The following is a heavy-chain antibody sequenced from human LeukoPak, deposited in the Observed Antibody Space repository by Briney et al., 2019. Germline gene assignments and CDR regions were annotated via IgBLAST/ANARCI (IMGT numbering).Heavy chain of an antibody. D-gene: IGHD2-8*02. CDR1: GLTFSSYW. CDR2: IKQDGSEK. J-gene: IGHJ4*02. Sequence: GGSLRLSCAASGLTFSSYWMSWVRQAPGKGLEWVANIKQDGSEKYYVDSVKGRFTISRDNAKNSLYLQMNSLRAEDTAVYYCAGGGVIFDYWGQGTLATASS. V-gene: IGHV3-7*01. CDR3: AGGGVIFDY.